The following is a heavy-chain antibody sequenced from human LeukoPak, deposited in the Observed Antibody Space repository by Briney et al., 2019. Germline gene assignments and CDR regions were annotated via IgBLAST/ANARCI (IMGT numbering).Heavy chain of an antibody. D-gene: IGHD1-26*01. CDR2: IYNSVST. CDR1: GGSISSYY. Sequence: SETLSLTCTVSGGSISSYYWSWIRQPPGKGLEWIGYIYNSVSTNYNPSLKSLVTISVDTSKNQFSLRLSSVTAADTAVYYCARGAGRGYFYMDVWGKGTTVTVSS. V-gene: IGHV4-59*01. CDR3: ARGAGRGYFYMDV. J-gene: IGHJ6*03.